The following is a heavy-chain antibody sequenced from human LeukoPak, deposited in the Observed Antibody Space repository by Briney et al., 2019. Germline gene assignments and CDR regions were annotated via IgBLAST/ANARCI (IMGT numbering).Heavy chain of an antibody. D-gene: IGHD7-27*01. CDR3: ARQLGWTFLFDY. CDR2: IYYSGST. Sequence: PSETLSLTCTVSGGSISSSSYYWGWIRQPPGKGLEWIGSIYYSGSTYYNPSLKSRVTISVDTSKNQFSLKLSSATAADTAVYYCARQLGWTFLFDYWGQGTLVTVSS. J-gene: IGHJ4*02. V-gene: IGHV4-39*01. CDR1: GGSISSSSYY.